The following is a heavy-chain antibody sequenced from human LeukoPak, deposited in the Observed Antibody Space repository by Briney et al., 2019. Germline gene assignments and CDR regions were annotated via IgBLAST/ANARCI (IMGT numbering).Heavy chain of an antibody. V-gene: IGHV4-31*03. CDR1: GGSISSGGYY. J-gene: IGHJ4*02. D-gene: IGHD5-12*01. Sequence: SQTLSLACTVSGGSISSGGYYWSWLRQHPGKGLEWIGYIYYSGSTYYNPSLKSRVTISVDTSKNQFSLKLSSVTAADTAVYYCARTSGYDYVIDYWGQGTLVTVSS. CDR2: IYYSGST. CDR3: ARTSGYDYVIDY.